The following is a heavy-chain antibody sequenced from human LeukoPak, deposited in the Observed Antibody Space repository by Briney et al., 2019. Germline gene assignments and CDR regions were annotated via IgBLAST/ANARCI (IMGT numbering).Heavy chain of an antibody. CDR3: AKGKSLGYCSSTSCYPFDY. Sequence: PGRSLRLSCAASGFSFSSYGMHWVRQAPGKGLEWVAVIWYDGSNDYYADCVKGRFTISRDNSESTVYLQMNSLRAEDTAVYYCAKGKSLGYCSSTSCYPFDYWGQGTLVTVSS. J-gene: IGHJ4*02. CDR1: GFSFSSYG. V-gene: IGHV3-33*06. CDR2: IWYDGSND. D-gene: IGHD2-2*01.